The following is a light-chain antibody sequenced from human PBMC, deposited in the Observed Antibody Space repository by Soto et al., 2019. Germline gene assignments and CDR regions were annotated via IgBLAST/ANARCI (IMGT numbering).Light chain of an antibody. V-gene: IGKV3-20*01. CDR2: DAS. Sequence: EIVLTQSPGTLSLSPGERATLSCRASQSVSSNYLAWYQQKPGQAPRLLIYDASSRATGIPDRFSGSGSGTDFTLTISRLEPEDFAVYYCQHYGYSPAFGGGTKVEIK. J-gene: IGKJ4*01. CDR1: QSVSSNY. CDR3: QHYGYSPA.